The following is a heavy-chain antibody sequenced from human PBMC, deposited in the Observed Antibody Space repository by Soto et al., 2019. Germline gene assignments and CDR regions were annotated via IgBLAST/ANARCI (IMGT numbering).Heavy chain of an antibody. CDR1: GFTFSSYG. J-gene: IGHJ4*02. CDR3: AKETYYYDSSGYRYYFDY. V-gene: IGHV3-30*18. D-gene: IGHD3-22*01. Sequence: GGSLRLSCAASGFTFSSYGMHWVRQAPGKGLEWVAVISYDGSNKYYADSVKGRFTISRDNSKNTLYLQMNSLRAEDTAVYYCAKETYYYDSSGYRYYFDYWGQGTLVTVSS. CDR2: ISYDGSNK.